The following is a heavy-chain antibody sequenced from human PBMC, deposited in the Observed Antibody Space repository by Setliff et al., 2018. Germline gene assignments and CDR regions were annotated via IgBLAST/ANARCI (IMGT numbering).Heavy chain of an antibody. CDR2: IMPIFGST. Sequence: SVKVSCKASGGSFSSFSIHWVRQAPGQGLEWMGRIMPIFGSTNYAQNFQGRVTITADKSTSTAYMDLSSLRSEDSAVYYCARDRGGTAIANWFDRWGRGTLVTVSS. J-gene: IGHJ5*02. V-gene: IGHV1-69*08. D-gene: IGHD2-21*01. CDR1: GGSFSSFS. CDR3: ARDRGGTAIANWFDR.